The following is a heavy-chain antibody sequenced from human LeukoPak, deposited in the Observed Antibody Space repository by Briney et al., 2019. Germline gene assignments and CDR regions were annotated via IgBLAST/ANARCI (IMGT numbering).Heavy chain of an antibody. Sequence: GGSLRLSCAASGFTFSSYAMHWVRQAPGKGLEWVAVISYDGSNKYYADSVKGRFTISRDNSKNTLYLQMNSLRADDTAVYYCAKDRRFLEWKDAFDVWGQGTMVTVSS. CDR3: AKDRRFLEWKDAFDV. CDR1: GFTFSSYA. D-gene: IGHD3-3*01. J-gene: IGHJ3*01. V-gene: IGHV3-30-3*01. CDR2: ISYDGSNK.